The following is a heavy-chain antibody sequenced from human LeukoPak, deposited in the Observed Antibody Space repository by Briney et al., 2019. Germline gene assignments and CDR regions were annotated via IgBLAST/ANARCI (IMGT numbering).Heavy chain of an antibody. V-gene: IGHV3-30-3*01. Sequence: GRSLRLSCAAYRFTFSSYAMHWVRQAPGKGLEWVAVISYDGSNKYYADSVKGRFTISRDNSKNTLYLQMNSLRAEDTAVYYCARESGLYCSSTSCSTWAFDIWGQGTMVTVSS. CDR3: ARESGLYCSSTSCSTWAFDI. D-gene: IGHD2-2*01. J-gene: IGHJ3*02. CDR2: ISYDGSNK. CDR1: RFTFSSYA.